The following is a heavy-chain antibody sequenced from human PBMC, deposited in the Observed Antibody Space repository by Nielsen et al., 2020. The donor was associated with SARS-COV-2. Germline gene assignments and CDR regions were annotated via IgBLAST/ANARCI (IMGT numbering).Heavy chain of an antibody. Sequence: SETLSLTCTVSGGSISSSSYYWGWIRQPPGKGLEWIGYIYYSGSTNYNPSLKSRVTISVDTSKNQFSLKLSSVTAADTAVYYCARSIAAAAWFDPWGQGTLVTVSS. V-gene: IGHV4-61*05. CDR1: GGSISSSSYY. CDR2: IYYSGST. CDR3: ARSIAAAAWFDP. J-gene: IGHJ5*02. D-gene: IGHD6-13*01.